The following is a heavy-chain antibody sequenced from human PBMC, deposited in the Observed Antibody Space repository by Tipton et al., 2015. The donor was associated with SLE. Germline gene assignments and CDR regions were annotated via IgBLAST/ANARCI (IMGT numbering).Heavy chain of an antibody. CDR1: GGSFSGYY. Sequence: TLSLTCAVYGGSFSGYYWSWIRQPPGKGLEWIGEINHSGSTNYNPSLKSRVTISVDTSKNQFSLKLSSVTAADTAVYYCARDAVAGHYYYYGMDVWGQGTTVTVSS. D-gene: IGHD6-19*01. J-gene: IGHJ6*02. V-gene: IGHV4-34*01. CDR3: ARDAVAGHYYYYGMDV. CDR2: INHSGST.